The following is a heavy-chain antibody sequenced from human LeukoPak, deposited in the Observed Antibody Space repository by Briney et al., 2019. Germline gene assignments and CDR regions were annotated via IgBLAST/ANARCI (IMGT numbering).Heavy chain of an antibody. J-gene: IGHJ4*02. CDR2: ISGSGGST. CDR1: GFTFSSYG. Sequence: GGTLRLSCAASGFTFSSYGMSWVRQAPGKGLEWVSAISGSGGSTYYADSVKGRFTISRENSKNTLYLQMNSLRAEDTAVYYCAKDSAKKYDDYWGQGTLVTVSS. CDR3: AKDSAKKYDDY. V-gene: IGHV3-23*01. D-gene: IGHD2/OR15-2a*01.